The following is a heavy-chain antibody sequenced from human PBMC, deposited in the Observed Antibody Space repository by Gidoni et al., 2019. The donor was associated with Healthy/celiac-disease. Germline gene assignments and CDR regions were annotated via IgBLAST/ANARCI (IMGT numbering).Heavy chain of an antibody. V-gene: IGHV3-48*01. CDR2: ISSSSSTI. D-gene: IGHD2-2*01. J-gene: IGHJ4*02. CDR1: GFTSSSYR. CDR3: AAQLCSSTSCYYPLGPDY. Sequence: EVQLVESGGGLVQPGGSLRLSCAASGFTSSSYRMNWVRQAPGKGLEWVSYISSSSSTIYYADSVKGRFTISRDNAKNSLYLQMNSLRAEDTAVYYCAAQLCSSTSCYYPLGPDYWGQGTLVTVSS.